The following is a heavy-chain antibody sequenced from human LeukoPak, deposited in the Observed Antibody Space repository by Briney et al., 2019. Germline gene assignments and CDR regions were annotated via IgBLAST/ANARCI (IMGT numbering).Heavy chain of an antibody. J-gene: IGHJ5*02. CDR1: GYTFTSYG. V-gene: IGHV1-69*04. D-gene: IGHD5-18*01. CDR2: IIPILGIA. Sequence: AASVKVSCKASGYTFTSYGISWVRQAPGQGLEWMGRIIPILGIANYAQKFQGRVTITADKSTSTAYMELSSLRSEDTAVYYCARDLPFFGYNDNWFDPWGQGTLVTVSS. CDR3: ARDLPFFGYNDNWFDP.